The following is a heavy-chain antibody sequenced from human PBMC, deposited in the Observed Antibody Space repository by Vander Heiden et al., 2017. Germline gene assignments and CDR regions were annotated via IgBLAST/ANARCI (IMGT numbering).Heavy chain of an antibody. Sequence: ETLSLTCTVSGGSISSYFWTWIRQPAGKGLEWIGRIYASGGTNENPSLKSRVTMSVDTSKNQFLLKMSFMTAADTAVYDGAREGGYEIDNWGQGTIVTIYS. J-gene: IGHJ4*02. CDR2: IYASGGT. CDR1: GGSISSYF. V-gene: IGHV4-4*07. D-gene: IGHD3-22*01. CDR3: AREGGYEIDN.